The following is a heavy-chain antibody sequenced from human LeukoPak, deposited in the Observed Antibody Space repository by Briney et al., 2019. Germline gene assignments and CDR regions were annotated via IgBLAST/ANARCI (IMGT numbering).Heavy chain of an antibody. V-gene: IGHV3-21*01. CDR1: GFTFSSYS. J-gene: IGHJ4*02. CDR2: ISSSSSYI. CDR3: AREPTSRDY. D-gene: IGHD3-16*01. Sequence: GGSLRLSCAASGFTFSSYSMTWVRQAPGKGLEWVSSISSSSSYIYYADSVKGRFTISRDNAKNSLYLQMNSLRVEDTAVYYCAREPTSRDYWGQGTLVTVSS.